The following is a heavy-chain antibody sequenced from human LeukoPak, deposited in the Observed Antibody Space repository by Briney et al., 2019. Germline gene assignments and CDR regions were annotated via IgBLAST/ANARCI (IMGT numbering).Heavy chain of an antibody. D-gene: IGHD3-22*01. CDR3: ARLHSSGYAWAEYFQH. CDR1: GYSFTSYW. V-gene: IGHV5-51*01. J-gene: IGHJ1*01. Sequence: GESLKISCKGSGYSFTSYWIGWVRQMPGKGLEWMGIIYPGDSDTRYSPSFQGQVTISADKSISTAYLQWSSLKASDTAMYYCARLHSSGYAWAEYFQHWGQGTLVTVSP. CDR2: IYPGDSDT.